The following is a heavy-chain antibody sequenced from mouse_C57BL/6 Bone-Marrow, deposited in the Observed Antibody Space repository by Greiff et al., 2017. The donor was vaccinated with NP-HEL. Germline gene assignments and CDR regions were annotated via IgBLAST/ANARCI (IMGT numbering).Heavy chain of an antibody. Sequence: QVQLQQPGAELVMPGASVKLSCKASGYTFTSYWMHWVKQRPGQGLEWIGEIDPSDSYTNYNQKFKGKSTLTVDKSSSTAYMQLSSLTSEDSAVYYCVGLRDPFAYWGQGTLVTVSA. CDR2: IDPSDSYT. CDR1: GYTFTSYW. J-gene: IGHJ3*01. D-gene: IGHD2-4*01. V-gene: IGHV1-69*01. CDR3: VGLRDPFAY.